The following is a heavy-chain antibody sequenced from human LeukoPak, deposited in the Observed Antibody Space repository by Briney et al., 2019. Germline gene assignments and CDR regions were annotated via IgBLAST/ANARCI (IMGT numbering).Heavy chain of an antibody. CDR3: SSSWYEYYYGMDV. D-gene: IGHD6-13*01. V-gene: IGHV4-4*07. J-gene: IGHJ6*02. CDR1: GGSISSYY. Sequence: SETLSLTCTVSGGSISSYYWSWIRQPAGKGLEWIGRIYTSGSTNYNPSLKSRVTMSVDTSKNQFSLKLSSVTAADTAVYYCSSSWYEYYYGMDVWGQGTTVTVSS. CDR2: IYTSGST.